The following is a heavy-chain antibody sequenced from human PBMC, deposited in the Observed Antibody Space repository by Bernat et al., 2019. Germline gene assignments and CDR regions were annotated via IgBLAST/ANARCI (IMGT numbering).Heavy chain of an antibody. D-gene: IGHD6-19*01. CDR1: GGSISSSSYY. J-gene: IGHJ4*02. Sequence: QLQLQESGPGLVKPSETLSLTCTVSGGSISSSSYYWGWIRQPPGKGLEWIGSIYYSGSTYYNPSLKSRVTISVDTSKNQFSLKLSSVTAADTAVYYCARASKWLDSHFDYWGQGTLVTVSS. CDR2: IYYSGST. CDR3: ARASKWLDSHFDY. V-gene: IGHV4-39*01.